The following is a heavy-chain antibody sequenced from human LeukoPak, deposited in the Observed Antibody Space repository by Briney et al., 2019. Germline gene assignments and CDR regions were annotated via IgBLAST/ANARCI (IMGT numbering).Heavy chain of an antibody. CDR3: AKNGGSHYGGYFDY. V-gene: IGHV3-30*18. Sequence: GGSLRLSCAASGFTFSSYGMHWVRQAPGKGLEWVAVISYDGSNKYYADSVKGRFTISGDNSKNTLYLQMNSLRAEDTAVYYCAKNGGSHYGGYFDYWGQGTLVTVSS. D-gene: IGHD1-26*01. J-gene: IGHJ4*02. CDR1: GFTFSSYG. CDR2: ISYDGSNK.